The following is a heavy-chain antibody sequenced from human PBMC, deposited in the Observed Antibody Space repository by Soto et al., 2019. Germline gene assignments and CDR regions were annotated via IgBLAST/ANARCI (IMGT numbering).Heavy chain of an antibody. J-gene: IGHJ4*02. CDR3: AGLRGYAGSPIDY. CDR2: IYHSGST. Sequence: SESLSLTCAVSGGSISSGGYSWSWIRQPPGKGLEWIGYIYHSGSTYYNQSLKSRVTISVDRSKNQISLRLSSVTTADTAVYYCAGLRGYAGSPIDYWGQGTLVTVSS. V-gene: IGHV4-30-2*02. CDR1: GGSISSGGYS. D-gene: IGHD2-15*01.